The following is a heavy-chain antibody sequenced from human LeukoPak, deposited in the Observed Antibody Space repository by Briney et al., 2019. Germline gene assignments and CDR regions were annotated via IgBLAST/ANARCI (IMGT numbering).Heavy chain of an antibody. CDR3: AREHAYSSSWSWGNYGMDV. CDR2: ISSSTKTM. Sequence: GGSLRLSCAASGFTFSVYGMNWVRQAPGKGLEWISYISSSTKTMYYADSVKGRLTISRDNAKNTLYLQMNSLRAEDTAAYYCAREHAYSSSWSWGNYGMDVWGQGTTVTVSS. D-gene: IGHD6-13*01. CDR1: GFTFSVYG. J-gene: IGHJ6*02. V-gene: IGHV3-48*04.